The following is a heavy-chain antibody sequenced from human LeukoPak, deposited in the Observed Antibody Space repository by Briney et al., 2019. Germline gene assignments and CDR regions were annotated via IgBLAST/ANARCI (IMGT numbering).Heavy chain of an antibody. CDR1: GGSISSSNW. J-gene: IGHJ5*02. D-gene: IGHD3-10*01. CDR3: ARVTGMVRGRWFDP. CDR2: IYHSGST. V-gene: IGHV4-4*02. Sequence: SETLSLTCAVSGGSISSSNWWSWVRQPPGKGLEWIGEIYHSGSTNYNPSLKSRVTISVDKSKNQFSLKLSSVTAADTAAYYCARVTGMVRGRWFDPWGQGTLVTVSS.